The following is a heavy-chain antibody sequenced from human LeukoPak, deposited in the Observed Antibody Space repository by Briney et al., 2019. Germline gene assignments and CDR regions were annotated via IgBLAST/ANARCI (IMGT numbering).Heavy chain of an antibody. V-gene: IGHV3-11*01. CDR2: ISSSGSTI. D-gene: IGHD1-26*01. CDR1: GFTFSDYY. CDR3: ARDPYGVGALGDAFDI. J-gene: IGHJ3*02. Sequence: GGSLRLSRAASGFTFSDYYMSWIRQAPGKGLEWVSYISSSGSTIYYADSVKGRFTISRDNAKNSLYLQMNSLRAEDTAVYYCARDPYGVGALGDAFDIWGQGTMVTVSS.